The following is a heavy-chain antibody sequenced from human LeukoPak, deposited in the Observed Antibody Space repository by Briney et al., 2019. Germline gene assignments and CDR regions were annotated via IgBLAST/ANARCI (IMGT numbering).Heavy chain of an antibody. J-gene: IGHJ6*03. CDR1: GGSISSYY. D-gene: IGHD3-3*01. V-gene: IGHV4-4*07. CDR3: ARRSPHTRVTIFGVVNGYYYMDV. CDR2: IYTSGST. Sequence: SETLSLTCTVSGGSISSYYWSWIRQPAGKGLEWIGRIYTSGSTNYNPSLKSRVTISVDTSKNQFSLKLSSVTAADTAVYYCARRSPHTRVTIFGVVNGYYYMDVWGKGTTVTVSS.